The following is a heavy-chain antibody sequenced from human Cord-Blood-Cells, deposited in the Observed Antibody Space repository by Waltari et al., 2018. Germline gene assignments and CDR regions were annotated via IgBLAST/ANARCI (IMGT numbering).Heavy chain of an antibody. CDR2: MNPNSGNT. J-gene: IGHJ5*02. Sequence: QVQLVQSGAEVKKPVASVKVSCKASGYTFTSYDINWVRQATGQGLEWMGWMNPNSGNTGYAQKFQGRVTITRNTSISTAYMELSSLRSEDTAVYYCARGGYCSGGSCYWFDPWGQGTLVTVSS. V-gene: IGHV1-8*03. D-gene: IGHD2-15*01. CDR1: GYTFTSYD. CDR3: ARGGYCSGGSCYWFDP.